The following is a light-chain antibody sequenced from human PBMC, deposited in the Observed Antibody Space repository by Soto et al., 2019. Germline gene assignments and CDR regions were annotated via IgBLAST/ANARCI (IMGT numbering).Light chain of an antibody. V-gene: IGKV1-5*03. CDR2: KAS. CDR1: QTSSSW. J-gene: IGKJ1*01. CDR3: QHYNSYSEA. Sequence: DIQMTQSPSTLSGSVGDRVTITCRASQTSSSWLAWYQQKPGKAPKLLIYKASTLKSGVPSRFSGSGSGTEFTLTISSLQADDFATYYCQHYNSYSEAFGQGTKVDI.